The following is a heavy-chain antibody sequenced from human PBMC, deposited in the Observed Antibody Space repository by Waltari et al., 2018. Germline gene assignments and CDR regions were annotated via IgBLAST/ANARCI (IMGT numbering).Heavy chain of an antibody. Sequence: QVQLQESGPGLVKPSETLSLTCTVSGGSISSHYWSWIRQPPGKGLEWIGYIYYSGSTNYNPSLKSRVTISVDTSKNQFALNLSSVTAADTAVYYCARDFQGEDYWGQGTLVTVSS. CDR1: GGSISSHY. CDR2: IYYSGST. V-gene: IGHV4-59*11. D-gene: IGHD3-16*01. J-gene: IGHJ4*02. CDR3: ARDFQGEDY.